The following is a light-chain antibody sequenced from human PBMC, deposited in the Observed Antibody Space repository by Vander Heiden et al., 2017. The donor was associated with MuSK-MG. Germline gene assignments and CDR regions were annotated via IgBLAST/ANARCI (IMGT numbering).Light chain of an antibody. V-gene: IGKV1-17*01. CDR2: EIS. CDR3: RQYTNYPLT. J-gene: IGKJ4*01. Sequence: DIQMTQSPSSLSASVGDRVTITCRASQGIRNDLGWYQQKPGKAPKRLIFEISSLQSGVPSRFSGSGSRTEFTLTISSLQPEDFATYYCRQYTNYPLTFGGWTKVEIK. CDR1: QGIRND.